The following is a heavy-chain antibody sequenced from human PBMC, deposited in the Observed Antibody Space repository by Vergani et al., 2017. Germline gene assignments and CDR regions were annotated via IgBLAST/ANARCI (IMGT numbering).Heavy chain of an antibody. V-gene: IGHV3-48*04. J-gene: IGHJ6*02. CDR3: ARGRITFGGGRMYGMDV. CDR2: ISSSSSTI. CDR1: GFTFSSYS. Sequence: EVQLVESGGGLVQPGGSLRLSCAASGFTFSSYSMNWVRQALGKGLEWVSYISSSSSTIYYADSVKGRFTISRDNAKNSLYLQMNSLRAEDTAVYYCARGRITFGGGRMYGMDVWGQGTTVTVSS. D-gene: IGHD3-16*01.